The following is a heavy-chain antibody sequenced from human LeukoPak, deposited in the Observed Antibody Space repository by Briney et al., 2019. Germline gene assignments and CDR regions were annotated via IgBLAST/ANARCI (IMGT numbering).Heavy chain of an antibody. CDR2: LTPSGGRT. Sequence: PGASVKVSCKTSGYIFSNYYMHWVRQAPGQGLEWMGMLTPSGGRTIYEQKFQGRVTMTRDTSTSTVYMELTSLRSDDTAVYYSARVGDILTGPNDYWGQGTLVTVSS. D-gene: IGHD3-9*01. J-gene: IGHJ4*02. CDR1: GYIFSNYY. V-gene: IGHV1-46*01. CDR3: ARVGDILTGPNDY.